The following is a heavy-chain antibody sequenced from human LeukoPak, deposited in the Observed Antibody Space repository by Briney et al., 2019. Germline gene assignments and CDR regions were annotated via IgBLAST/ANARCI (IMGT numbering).Heavy chain of an antibody. J-gene: IGHJ4*02. CDR1: GYTFSSYD. CDR2: MNPNSGNT. V-gene: IGHV1-8*02. D-gene: IGHD3-22*01. Sequence: GASVKVSCKASGYTFSSYDINWVRQAIGQGLEWMGWMNPNSGNTGYAQKFQGRVTITMNTPTSTAYLELSSLRSEDTAVYYCARARPDSTGYYSTGFDHWGQGTLVTVSS. CDR3: ARARPDSTGYYSTGFDH.